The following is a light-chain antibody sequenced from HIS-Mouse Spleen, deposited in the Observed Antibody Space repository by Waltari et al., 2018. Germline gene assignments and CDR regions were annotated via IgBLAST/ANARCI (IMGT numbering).Light chain of an antibody. CDR1: QGISSY. V-gene: IGKV1-9*01. Sequence: DIKLNQSPSFLSASVGDRVTNTCRANQGISSYLAWYQQKPGKAPKLLIYAASTLQSGVPSRFSGSGSGTEFTLTISSLQPEDFATYYCQQLNSYPPTFGQGTKVEIK. J-gene: IGKJ1*01. CDR3: QQLNSYPPT. CDR2: AAS.